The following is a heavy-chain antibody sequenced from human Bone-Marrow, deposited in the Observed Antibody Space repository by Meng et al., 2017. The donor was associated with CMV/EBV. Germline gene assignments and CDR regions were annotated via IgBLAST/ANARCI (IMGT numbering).Heavy chain of an antibody. CDR3: ARAPGLRFLEWSKPYYYYGMDV. J-gene: IGHJ6*02. CDR1: GGSISSYY. Sequence: SETLSLTCTVSGGSISSYYWSWIRQPPGKGLEWIGYIYYSGSTNYNPSLKSRVTISVDTSKNQFSLKLSSVTAADTAVYYCARAPGLRFLEWSKPYYYYGMDVWGQGTTVTVSS. V-gene: IGHV4-59*12. CDR2: IYYSGST. D-gene: IGHD3-3*01.